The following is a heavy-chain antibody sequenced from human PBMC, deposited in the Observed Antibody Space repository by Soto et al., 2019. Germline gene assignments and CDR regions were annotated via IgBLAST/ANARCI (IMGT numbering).Heavy chain of an antibody. V-gene: IGHV2-5*02. CDR3: AHAVYDFWSGPFLMP. Sequence: SGPTLVNPTQTLTLTCTFSGFSLSTSGVGVGWIRQPPGKALEWLALIYWDDDKRYSPSLKSRLTITKDTSKNQVVLTMTNMDPVDTATFYFAHAVYDFWSGPFLMPWGQGTLVTVSS. CDR2: IYWDDDK. J-gene: IGHJ5*02. CDR1: GFSLSTSGVG. D-gene: IGHD3-3*01.